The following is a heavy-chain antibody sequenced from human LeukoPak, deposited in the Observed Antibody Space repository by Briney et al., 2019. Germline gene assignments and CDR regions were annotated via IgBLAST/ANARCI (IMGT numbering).Heavy chain of an antibody. CDR2: ITGSSAST. J-gene: IGHJ4*02. CDR3: AKSATTVTSNFDY. D-gene: IGHD4-17*01. CDR1: GFTFSSYA. V-gene: IGHV3-23*01. Sequence: GGSLRLSCAASGFTFSSYAMSWVRQAPGKGLEWVSSITGSSASTYYADSVKGRFTISRDNSKNTLYLQMNSLRAEDTAVYYCAKSATTVTSNFDYWGQGTLVTVSS.